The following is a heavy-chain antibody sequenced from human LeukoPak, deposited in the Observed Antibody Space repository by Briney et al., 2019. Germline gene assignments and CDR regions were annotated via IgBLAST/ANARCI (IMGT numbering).Heavy chain of an antibody. V-gene: IGHV3-23*01. Sequence: GGSLRLSCAASGFTFSSYAMSWVRQAPGKGLEWVSAISASGGSTYYADSVKGRFTISRDNSKNTLYLQMNSLRAEDTAVYYCAKDGVVVPAVYFDYWGQGTLVTVSS. CDR3: AKDGVVVPAVYFDY. CDR2: ISASGGST. J-gene: IGHJ4*02. CDR1: GFTFSSYA. D-gene: IGHD2-2*01.